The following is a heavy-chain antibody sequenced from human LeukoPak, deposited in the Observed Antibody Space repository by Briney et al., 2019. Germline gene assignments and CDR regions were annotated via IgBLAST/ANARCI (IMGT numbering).Heavy chain of an antibody. Sequence: PGRSLRLSCAASGFTFSSYAMHWVRQAPGKGLEWVSVISGSGGSTYYADSVKGRFTVSRDNSKNTLYLQMNSLRAEDTAVYYCAKLYSYGSPFIQHWGQGTLVTVSS. D-gene: IGHD5-18*01. CDR3: AKLYSYGSPFIQH. J-gene: IGHJ1*01. V-gene: IGHV3-23*01. CDR2: ISGSGGST. CDR1: GFTFSSYA.